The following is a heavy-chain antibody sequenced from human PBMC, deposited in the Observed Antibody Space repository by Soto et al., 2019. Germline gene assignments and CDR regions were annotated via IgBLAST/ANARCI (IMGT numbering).Heavy chain of an antibody. CDR2: VNHSGST. V-gene: IGHV4-34*01. CDR1: GGSFSGYY. D-gene: IGHD2-15*01. CDR3: ARSGINCSGGSCYSLGYYYGMDV. J-gene: IGHJ6*02. Sequence: QVQLQQWGAGLLKPSETLSLTCAVYGGSFSGYYWSWIRQPPGKGLEWIGEVNHSGSTNYNPSLKSQVTISVDTSKNQFSLKLSSVTAADTAVYYCARSGINCSGGSCYSLGYYYGMDVWGQGTTVTVSS.